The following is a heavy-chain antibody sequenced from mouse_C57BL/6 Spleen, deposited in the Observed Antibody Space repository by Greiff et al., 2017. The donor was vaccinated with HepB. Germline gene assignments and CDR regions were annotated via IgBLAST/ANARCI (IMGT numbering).Heavy chain of an antibody. D-gene: IGHD2-2*01. Sequence: QVQLQQPGAELVKPGASVKLSCKASGYTFTSYWMHWVKQRPGRGLEWIGRIDPNSGGTKYNEKFKSKATLTVDKPSSTAYMQRSSLTSEDSAVYYWARSGMVTTTGYAMDYGGQGTSVTVSS. V-gene: IGHV1-72*01. CDR2: IDPNSGGT. CDR1: GYTFTSYW. CDR3: ARSGMVTTTGYAMDY. J-gene: IGHJ4*01.